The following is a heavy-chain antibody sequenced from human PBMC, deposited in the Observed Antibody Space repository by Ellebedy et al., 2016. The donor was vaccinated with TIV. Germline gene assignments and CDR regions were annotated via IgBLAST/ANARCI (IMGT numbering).Heavy chain of an antibody. CDR2: IIPIFGTA. Sequence: SVKVSCXASGGTFSSYAISWVRQAPGQGLEWMGGIIPIFGTANYAQKFQGRVTITADESTSTAYMELSSLRSEDTAVYYCASLGGINYNWNDWYAFDIWGQGTMVTVSS. D-gene: IGHD1-1*01. V-gene: IGHV1-69*13. CDR1: GGTFSSYA. J-gene: IGHJ3*02. CDR3: ASLGGINYNWNDWYAFDI.